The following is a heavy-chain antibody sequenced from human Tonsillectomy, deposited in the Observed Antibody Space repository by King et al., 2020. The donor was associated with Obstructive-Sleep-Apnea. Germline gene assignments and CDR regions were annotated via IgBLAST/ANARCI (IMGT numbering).Heavy chain of an antibody. CDR2: IRYDGSNK. J-gene: IGHJ6*02. D-gene: IGHD2-15*01. V-gene: IGHV3-30*02. CDR1: GFTFSSYG. Sequence: VQLVESGGGVVQPGGSLRLSCAASGFTFSSYGMHWVRQAPGKGLEWVAFIRYDGSNKYYADSVKGRFTISRDNSKNTLYLQMNSLRAEDTAVYYCAKEGYCSGGSCYSFSYYGMDVWGQGTTVTVSS. CDR3: AKEGYCSGGSCYSFSYYGMDV.